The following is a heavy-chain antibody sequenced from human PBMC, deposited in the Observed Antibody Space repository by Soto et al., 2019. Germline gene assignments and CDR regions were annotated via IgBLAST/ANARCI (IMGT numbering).Heavy chain of an antibody. D-gene: IGHD6-6*01. CDR3: ARIGYRSSSFDY. CDR2: IKQDGSEI. V-gene: IGHV3-7*01. J-gene: IGHJ4*02. Sequence: EVQLVESGGGLVQPGGSLRLSCAASGFTFSNYWMSWVRRAPGKGLEWVGNIKQDGSEIDYVDSVKGRLTISRDNAKNSVYLQVNSLRAEDTAVYYCARIGYRSSSFDYWGLGTLVIVSS. CDR1: GFTFSNYW.